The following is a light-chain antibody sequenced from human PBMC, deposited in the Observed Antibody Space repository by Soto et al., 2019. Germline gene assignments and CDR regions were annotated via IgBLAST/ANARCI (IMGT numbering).Light chain of an antibody. CDR2: GAS. V-gene: IGKV3-15*01. CDR1: QSVSSN. CDR3: QQYNNPGT. J-gene: IGKJ2*01. Sequence: EIVMTQSPATLSVSPGERATLSCRASQSVSSNLAWYQQKPGQAPRLLIYGASTRATGIPARFSGSGSGTEFTLTISSLQSEDFAVYYCQQYNNPGTFGQGTKLEIK.